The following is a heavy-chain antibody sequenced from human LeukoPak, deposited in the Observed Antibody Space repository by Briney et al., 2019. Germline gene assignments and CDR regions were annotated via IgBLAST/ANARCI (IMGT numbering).Heavy chain of an antibody. Sequence: GGSLRLSCAASGFTFSSYAMSWVRQAPGKGLEWVSAISGSGGSTYYADSVKGRFTISRANSKNTLYLQMNSLRAEDTAVYYCASLPTHYDILTGRFDYWGQGTLVTVSS. V-gene: IGHV3-23*01. CDR1: GFTFSSYA. D-gene: IGHD3-9*01. CDR3: ASLPTHYDILTGRFDY. CDR2: ISGSGGST. J-gene: IGHJ4*02.